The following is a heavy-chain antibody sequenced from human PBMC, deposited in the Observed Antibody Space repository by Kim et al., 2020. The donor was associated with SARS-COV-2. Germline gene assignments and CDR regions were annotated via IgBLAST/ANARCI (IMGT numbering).Heavy chain of an antibody. D-gene: IGHD1-1*01. V-gene: IGHV3-11*06. J-gene: IGHJ5*02. CDR2: T. Sequence: TNYADTVKDRFTITRDNAKNSLYLQMNSPRAGETAVYYCASVRRGGFDPWGQGTLVTVSS. CDR3: ASVRRGGFDP.